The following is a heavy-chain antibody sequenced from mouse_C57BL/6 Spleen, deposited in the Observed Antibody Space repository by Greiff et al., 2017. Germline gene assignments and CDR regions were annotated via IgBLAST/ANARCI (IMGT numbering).Heavy chain of an antibody. Sequence: EAGGGLVQPKGSLKLSCAASGFSFNTYAMNWVRQAPGKGLEWVARIRSKSNNYATYYADSVKDRFTISRDDSESMLYLQMNNLKTEDTAMYYCVRGGSTVVADYAMDYWGQGTSVTVSS. CDR3: VRGGSTVVADYAMDY. CDR2: IRSKSNNYAT. CDR1: GFSFNTYA. D-gene: IGHD1-1*01. V-gene: IGHV10-1*01. J-gene: IGHJ4*01.